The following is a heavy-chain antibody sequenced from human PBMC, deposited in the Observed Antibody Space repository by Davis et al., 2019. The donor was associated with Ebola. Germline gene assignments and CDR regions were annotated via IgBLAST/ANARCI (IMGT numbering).Heavy chain of an antibody. V-gene: IGHV3-11*04. Sequence: GGSLRLSCAASGFTFSDYCMSWIRQAPGKGLEWVSYISSSGSTIYYADSVKGRFTISRDNAKNSLYLQMNSLRAEDTAVYYCARDNLASDWLLYYYYGMDVWGQGTTVTVSS. CDR3: ARDNLASDWLLYYYYGMDV. J-gene: IGHJ6*02. D-gene: IGHD3/OR15-3a*01. CDR1: GFTFSDYC. CDR2: ISSSGSTI.